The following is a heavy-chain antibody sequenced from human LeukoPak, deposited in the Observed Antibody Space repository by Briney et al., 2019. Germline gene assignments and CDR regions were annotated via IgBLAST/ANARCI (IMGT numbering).Heavy chain of an antibody. CDR2: IYSGDSDT. CDR3: ARLVGGSSSSWYFDY. Sequence: GESLKISCKGSGYSFTSYWIGWVRHMPGKGLEWMGIIYSGDSDTRYSPSFQGQVTISADKSISTAYLQWSSLKASDTAMYYCARLVGGSSSSWYFDYWGQGTLVTVSS. J-gene: IGHJ4*02. D-gene: IGHD6-13*01. CDR1: GYSFTSYW. V-gene: IGHV5-51*01.